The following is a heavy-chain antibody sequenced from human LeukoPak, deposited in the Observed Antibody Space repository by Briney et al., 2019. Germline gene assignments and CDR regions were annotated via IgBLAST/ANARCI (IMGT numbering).Heavy chain of an antibody. V-gene: IGHV1-2*02. CDR1: GYTLTELS. CDR3: ARDRTTMIRGIYPGDY. J-gene: IGHJ4*02. D-gene: IGHD3-10*01. CDR2: INPNSGVT. Sequence: ASVKVSCKVSGYTLTELSMHWVRQAPGQGLGWMGWINPNSGVTNYAQKFQGRVTMTRDTSISTAYMDLSRLRSDDTAVYYCARDRTTMIRGIYPGDYWGQGTLVTVSS.